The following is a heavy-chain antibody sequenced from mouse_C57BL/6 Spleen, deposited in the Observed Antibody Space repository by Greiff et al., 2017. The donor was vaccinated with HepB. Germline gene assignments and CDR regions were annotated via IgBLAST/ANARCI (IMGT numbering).Heavy chain of an antibody. CDR1: GFTFSDYG. J-gene: IGHJ3*01. Sequence: EVKVEESGGGLVKPGGSLKLSCAASGFTFSDYGMHWVRQAPEKGLEWVAYISSGSSTIYYADTVKGRFTISRDNAKNTLFLQLTSLRSADSAMYYCARTASSGYWFAYWGQGTLVTVSA. V-gene: IGHV5-17*01. CDR2: ISSGSSTI. CDR3: ARTASSGYWFAY. D-gene: IGHD3-2*02.